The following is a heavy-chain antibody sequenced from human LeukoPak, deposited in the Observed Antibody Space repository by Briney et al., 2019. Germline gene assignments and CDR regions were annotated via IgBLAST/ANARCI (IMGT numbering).Heavy chain of an antibody. D-gene: IGHD1-26*01. Sequence: GASVKVSCKASGYTFTGYYMHWVRQAPGQGLEWMGWINPNSGGTNYAQKFQGRVTMTRDTSISTAYMELSRLRSDDTAVYYCVGRHSGSYYDDYWGQGTLVTVSS. CDR2: INPNSGGT. J-gene: IGHJ4*02. V-gene: IGHV1-2*02. CDR3: VGRHSGSYYDDY. CDR1: GYTFTGYY.